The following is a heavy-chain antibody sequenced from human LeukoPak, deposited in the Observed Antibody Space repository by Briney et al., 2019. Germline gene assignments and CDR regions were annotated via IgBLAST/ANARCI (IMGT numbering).Heavy chain of an antibody. CDR1: GGSISSYY. V-gene: IGHV4-59*01. CDR3: ARSGYCSGGSCYLDY. Sequence: SETLSLTCTVSGGSISSYYWSWIRQPPGKGLEWIGYIYYSGSTTSNPSLKSRVTISVDTSKNHFSLKLSSVTAADTAVYYCARSGYCSGGSCYLDYWGQGTLVTVSS. CDR2: IYYSGST. D-gene: IGHD2-15*01. J-gene: IGHJ4*02.